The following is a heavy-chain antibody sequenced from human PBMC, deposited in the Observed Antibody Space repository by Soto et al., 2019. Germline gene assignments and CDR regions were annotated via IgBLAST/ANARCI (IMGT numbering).Heavy chain of an antibody. J-gene: IGHJ5*02. V-gene: IGHV4-4*07. CDR3: ARGPPLRIAAAGTHWFDP. D-gene: IGHD6-13*01. Sequence: QVQLQESGPGLVKPSETLSLTCTVSGGSISSYYWSWIRQPAGKGLEWIGRIYTSGSTNYTPSLTSQAAMSVDTSNNQFSLKLSSVPAADTAVYYCARGPPLRIAAAGTHWFDPWGQGTLVTVSS. CDR2: IYTSGST. CDR1: GGSISSYY.